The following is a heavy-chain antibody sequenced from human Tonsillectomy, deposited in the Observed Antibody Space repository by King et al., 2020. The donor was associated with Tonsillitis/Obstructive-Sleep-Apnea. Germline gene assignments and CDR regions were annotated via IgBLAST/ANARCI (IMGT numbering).Heavy chain of an antibody. D-gene: IGHD1-1*01. CDR1: GGSISSSSYY. CDR2: IYYSGST. Sequence: QLQESGPGLVKPSETLSLTCTVSGGSISSSSYYWGWIRQPPGKGLGWIGSIYYSGSTYHNPSLKSRVTISVDTSKNQFSLKLSCVTAADPAVYYCARRQWNDFFLDVGGKGTTVTVSS. CDR3: ARRQWNDFFLDV. J-gene: IGHJ6*04. V-gene: IGHV4-39*01.